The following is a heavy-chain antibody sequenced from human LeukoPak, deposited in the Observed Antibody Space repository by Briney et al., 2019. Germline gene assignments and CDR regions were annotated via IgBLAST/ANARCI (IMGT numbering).Heavy chain of an antibody. Sequence: SETLSLTCTVSGGSITSYYWTWIRQPAGKGLEWVGRMYTSGETNYNPSLKNRASLSLDTSKNQFSLKLRSLTAADTAVYYCASGIQTEGNNFWGQGTLVTVSS. CDR3: ASGIQTEGNNF. CDR1: GGSITSYY. D-gene: IGHD4-23*01. CDR2: MYTSGET. J-gene: IGHJ4*02. V-gene: IGHV4-4*07.